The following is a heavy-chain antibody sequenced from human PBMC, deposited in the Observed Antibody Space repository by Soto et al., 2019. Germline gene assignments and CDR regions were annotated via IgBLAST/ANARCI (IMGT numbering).Heavy chain of an antibody. V-gene: IGHV3-23*01. CDR3: AKEYSSGWYYFDY. CDR1: GFTVSSYA. J-gene: IGHJ4*02. CDR2: ISGSDGRT. Sequence: EVQLLESGGGLVQPGGSLRLSCAASGFTVSSYAMSWVRQAPGKGLEWGSTISGSDGRTYYADSVKGRFTISRDKYKNTLYLQMNSLRAEDTAVYYCAKEYSSGWYYFDYWGQGTLVTVSS. D-gene: IGHD6-19*01.